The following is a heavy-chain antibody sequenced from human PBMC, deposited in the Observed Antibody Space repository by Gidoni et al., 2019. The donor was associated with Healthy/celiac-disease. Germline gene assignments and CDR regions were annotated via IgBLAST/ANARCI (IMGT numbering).Heavy chain of an antibody. CDR1: GFTFSDYY. D-gene: IGHD6-19*01. V-gene: IGHV3-11*05. CDR2: ISSSSSYT. J-gene: IGHJ6*02. Sequence: QVQLVESGGGLVKPGGSLSLSWAASGFTFSDYYMSWIRQAPGKGLEWVSYISSSSSYTNYADSVKGRFTISRDNAKNSLYLQMNSLRAEDTAVYYCARDFPVAGTYYYYGMDVWGQGTTVTVSS. CDR3: ARDFPVAGTYYYYGMDV.